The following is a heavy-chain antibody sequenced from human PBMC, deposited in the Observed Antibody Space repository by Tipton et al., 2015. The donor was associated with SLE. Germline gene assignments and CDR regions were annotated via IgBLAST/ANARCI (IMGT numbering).Heavy chain of an antibody. CDR3: ARPAYSSSSSYYFDY. V-gene: IGHV3-13*01. J-gene: IGHJ4*02. D-gene: IGHD6-13*01. CDR2: IGTAGDT. CDR1: GFTFSSYD. Sequence: SLRLSCAASGFTFSSYDMHWVRQATGKGLEWVSAIGTAGDTYYPGSVKGRFTISRENAKNSLYLQMNSLRAEDTAVYYCARPAYSSSSSYYFDYWGQGTLVTVSS.